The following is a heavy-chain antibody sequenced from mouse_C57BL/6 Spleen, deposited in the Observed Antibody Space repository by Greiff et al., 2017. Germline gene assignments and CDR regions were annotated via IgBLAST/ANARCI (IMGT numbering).Heavy chain of an antibody. D-gene: IGHD1-1*01. Sequence: VQLKESGAELVKPGASVKLSCTASGFNIKDYYMHWVKQRTEQGLEWIGRIDPEDGDTKYAQNFQGKATITADTSSNTAYLQLSRLTSEDTAVYYCARVYYYGSSPFDYWGQGTTRTVSS. V-gene: IGHV14-2*01. CDR2: IDPEDGDT. CDR1: GFNIKDYY. CDR3: ARVYYYGSSPFDY. J-gene: IGHJ2*01.